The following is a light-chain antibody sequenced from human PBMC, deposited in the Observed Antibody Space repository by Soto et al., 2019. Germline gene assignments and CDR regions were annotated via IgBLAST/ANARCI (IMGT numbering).Light chain of an antibody. J-gene: IGKJ3*01. CDR2: GAS. V-gene: IGKV3-20*01. CDR1: QSVSSTY. Sequence: EIVLTQSPDTLSLSPGERATLSCRASQSVSSTYFAWFQQKPGQTPSLLISGASSRATGIPERFSGSGSGTDFTLTISRLEPEDFAVYWCQLYGSSPLFTFGPGTKVDIK. CDR3: QLYGSSPLFT.